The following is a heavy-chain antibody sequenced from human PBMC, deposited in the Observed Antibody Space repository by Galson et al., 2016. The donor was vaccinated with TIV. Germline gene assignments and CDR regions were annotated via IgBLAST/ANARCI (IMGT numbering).Heavy chain of an antibody. V-gene: IGHV6-1*01. Sequence: AISGDSVSSNSAAWNWIRQSPSRGLEWLGRTYCRSRCYYDYAVSVKSRITIESDTSKNQFSLQLNSVTSEDTAVHYCARAAGRNGATCHATCESFDFWGQGTKVTVSS. CDR1: GDSVSSNSAA. CDR2: TYCRSRCYY. CDR3: ARAAGRNGATCHATCESFDF. J-gene: IGHJ3*01. D-gene: IGHD3-10*01.